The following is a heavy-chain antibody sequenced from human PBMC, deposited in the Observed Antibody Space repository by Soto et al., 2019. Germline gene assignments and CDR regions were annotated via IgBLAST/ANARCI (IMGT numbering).Heavy chain of an antibody. V-gene: IGHV4-61*01. CDR2: IYYSGST. CDR3: ARLDTIFGVVLDY. D-gene: IGHD3-3*01. J-gene: IGHJ4*02. CDR1: GGSVNSASYY. Sequence: SLTMPLTWTVAGGSVNSASYYWSWIRQPPGKGLEWIGYIYYSGSTNYNPSLKSRVTISVDTSKKQFYLKLSYLTAADTAVSYCARLDTIFGVVLDYLGQRTLVVVSS.